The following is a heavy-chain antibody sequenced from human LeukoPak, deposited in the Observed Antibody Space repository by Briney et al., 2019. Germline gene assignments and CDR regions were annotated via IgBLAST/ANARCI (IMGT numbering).Heavy chain of an antibody. J-gene: IGHJ4*02. CDR3: ARFGDSSGWIPFDY. CDR2: IKLDGSEK. V-gene: IGHV3-7*05. CDR1: GFTFSSHW. Sequence: GGSLRLSCAASGFTFSSHWMHWVRQAPGKGLEWVANIKLDGSEKHYVDSVKGRFTISRDNAKNSLYLQMNSMRVEDTAVYYCARFGDSSGWIPFDYWGQGTLVSVSS. D-gene: IGHD6-19*01.